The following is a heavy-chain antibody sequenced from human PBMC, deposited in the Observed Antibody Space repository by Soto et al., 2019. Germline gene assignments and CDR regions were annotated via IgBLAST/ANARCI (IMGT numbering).Heavy chain of an antibody. V-gene: IGHV4-39*01. J-gene: IGHJ3*02. D-gene: IGHD3-22*01. CDR1: GGSISSSSYY. Sequence: QLQLQESGPGLVKPSETLSLTCTVSGGSISSSSYYWGWIRQPPGKGLEWIGSIYYSGSTYYNPSLKSRVTISVDTSKNQFSLKRSAVTSADTAVDYCARRGLFHVNAFDIWGQGTMVTVSS. CDR3: ARRGLFHVNAFDI. CDR2: IYYSGST.